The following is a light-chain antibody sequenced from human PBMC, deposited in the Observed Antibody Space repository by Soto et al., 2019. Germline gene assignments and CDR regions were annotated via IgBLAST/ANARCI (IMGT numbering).Light chain of an antibody. V-gene: IGKV1-5*01. CDR3: QQYNTYAYT. Sequence: DIQMTQSPSTLSASVGDRVTITCRASQSISNWLAWYQQRPGKAPKLLIYDASTLESWVPSRFSGSGSGTEFTLTISGLRPDDFAPYYCQQYNTYAYTVGQGTKLEIK. J-gene: IGKJ2*01. CDR1: QSISNW. CDR2: DAS.